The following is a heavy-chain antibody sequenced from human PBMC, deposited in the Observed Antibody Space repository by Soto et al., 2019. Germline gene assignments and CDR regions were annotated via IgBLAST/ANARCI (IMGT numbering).Heavy chain of an antibody. CDR1: GYSFTSYW. CDR3: ARQMELRYFDWLLSPYYFDY. V-gene: IGHV5-51*01. J-gene: IGHJ4*02. CDR2: IYPGDSDT. Sequence: GESLKISCKGSGYSFTSYWIGWVRQMPGKGLEWMGIIYPGDSDTRYSPSFQGQVTISADKSISTAYLQWSSLKASDTAMYYCARQMELRYFDWLLSPYYFDYWGQGTLVTVS. D-gene: IGHD3-9*01.